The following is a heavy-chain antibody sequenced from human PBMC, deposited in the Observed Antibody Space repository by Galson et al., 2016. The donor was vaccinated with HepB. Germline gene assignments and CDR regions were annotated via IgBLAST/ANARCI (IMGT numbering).Heavy chain of an antibody. CDR3: TRNGFYCLDY. CDR1: GDSISSHDW. D-gene: IGHD3-22*01. CDR2: IYHSGST. Sequence: SETLSLTCAVAGDSISSHDWGCGVRQPQGKGLEWIGEIYHSGSTNYNPSLKSRVTISVDKSKNQFSLRLSSVTAADTAVYYCTRNGFYCLDYWGQGTLVTVSS. V-gene: IGHV4-4*02. J-gene: IGHJ4*02.